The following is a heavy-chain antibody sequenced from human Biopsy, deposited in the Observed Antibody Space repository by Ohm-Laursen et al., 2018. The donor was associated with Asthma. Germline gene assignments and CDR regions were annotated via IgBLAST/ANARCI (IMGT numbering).Heavy chain of an antibody. CDR3: ARARETTNYGESDFDI. CDR2: INPSGAGT. V-gene: IGHV1-46*02. D-gene: IGHD2-8*01. J-gene: IGHJ4*02. CDR1: GFSFDNYF. Sequence: GASVKVSCKASGFSFDNYFMHWVRQAPGQGLEWMGIINPSGAGTRYAEKFRGRLIVTRDASTRTAFMDLRSLRSDDTAIYFCARARETTNYGESDFDIWGQGTLITVSS.